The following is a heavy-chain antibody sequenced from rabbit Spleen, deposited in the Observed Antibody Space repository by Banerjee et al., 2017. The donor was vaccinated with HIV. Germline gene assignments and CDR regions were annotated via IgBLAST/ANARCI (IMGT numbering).Heavy chain of an antibody. CDR2: INAYTAKP. CDR3: ARDLASVVGWNFHL. CDR1: GFDFGYKEV. J-gene: IGHJ4*01. D-gene: IGHD3-1*01. V-gene: IGHV1S45*01. Sequence: QEQLVESGGGLVKPGGSLTVTCKASGFDFGYKEVMCWVHQAPGKGLEWIACINAYTAKPVYASWAKGRFPISRTSSTTVTLQMTSLTAADTATYFCARDLASVVGWNFHLWGQGTLVTVS.